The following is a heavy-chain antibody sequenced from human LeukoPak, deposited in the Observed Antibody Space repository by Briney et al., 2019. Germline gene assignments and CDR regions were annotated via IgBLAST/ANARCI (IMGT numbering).Heavy chain of an antibody. CDR3: ARDPGFSSFDD. Sequence: GGSLRLSCAVSGFTFSNYWVTWVRQTPGKGLEFVANINQDGSVKNYVGSVKGRFTISRDNAKNSLYLQMNSLRVDDTAIYYCARDPGFSSFDDWGKGTLVTVCS. D-gene: IGHD3-3*02. CDR2: INQDGSVK. J-gene: IGHJ4*02. CDR1: GFTFSNYW. V-gene: IGHV3-7*01.